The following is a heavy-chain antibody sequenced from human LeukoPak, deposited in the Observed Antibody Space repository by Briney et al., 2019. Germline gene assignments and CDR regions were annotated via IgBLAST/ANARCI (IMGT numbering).Heavy chain of an antibody. Sequence: LTGGSLRLSCAASGFTFSSYAMSWVRQAPGKGLEWVSAISGSGGSTYYADSVKGRFTISRDNSKNTLYLQMNSLRAEDTAVYYCAKDQDIVATTTLNYWGQGTLVTVSS. CDR1: GFTFSSYA. CDR3: AKDQDIVATTTLNY. J-gene: IGHJ4*02. CDR2: ISGSGGST. D-gene: IGHD5-12*01. V-gene: IGHV3-23*01.